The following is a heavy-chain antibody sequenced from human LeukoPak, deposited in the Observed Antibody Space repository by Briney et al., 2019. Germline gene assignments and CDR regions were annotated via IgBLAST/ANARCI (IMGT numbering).Heavy chain of an antibody. Sequence: ASVKVSCKASGGTFSSYAISWVRQAPGQGLEWMGRIIPILGIANYAQKFQGRVTITADKSTSTAYMELSSLRSEDTAVYYCAREGDDYVWGSYRYDYWGQGTLVTVSS. J-gene: IGHJ4*02. V-gene: IGHV1-69*04. CDR1: GGTFSSYA. D-gene: IGHD3-16*02. CDR3: AREGDDYVWGSYRYDY. CDR2: IIPILGIA.